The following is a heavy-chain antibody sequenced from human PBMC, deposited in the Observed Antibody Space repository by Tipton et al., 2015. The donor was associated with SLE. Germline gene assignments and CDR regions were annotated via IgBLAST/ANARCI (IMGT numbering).Heavy chain of an antibody. Sequence: TLSLTCTVSGGSIRSYYWSWIRQPPGKGLEWIGYIHYIGGTNHNPSLESRVTMSLDTSKNQFSLKLSSVTAADTAIYYCARANGVVGGQVPYWWVKLWGCGTLDSVHS. J-gene: IGHJ2*01. CDR3: ARANGVVGGQVPYWWVKL. D-gene: IGHD1-26*01. CDR1: GGSIRSYY. CDR2: IHYIGGT. V-gene: IGHV4-59*01.